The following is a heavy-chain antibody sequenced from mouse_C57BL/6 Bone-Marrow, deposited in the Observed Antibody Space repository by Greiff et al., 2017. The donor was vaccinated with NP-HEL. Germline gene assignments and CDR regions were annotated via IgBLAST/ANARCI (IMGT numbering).Heavy chain of an antibody. D-gene: IGHD3-1*01. CDR2: IHPNSGST. J-gene: IGHJ2*01. CDR1: GYTFTSYG. V-gene: IGHV1-64*01. CDR3: ARGGLTSYYFDY. Sequence: LVESGAELARPGASVKLSCKASGYTFTSYGISWVKQRPGQGLEWIGMIHPNSGSTNYNEKFKSKATLTVDKSSSTAYMQLSSLTSEDSAVYYCARGGLTSYYFDYWGQGTTLTVSS.